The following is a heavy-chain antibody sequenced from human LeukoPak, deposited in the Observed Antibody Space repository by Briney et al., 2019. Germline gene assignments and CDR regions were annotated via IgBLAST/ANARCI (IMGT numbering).Heavy chain of an antibody. J-gene: IGHJ3*02. V-gene: IGHV3-48*03. Sequence: GGSLRLSCAASGFTFRSFEMNWVRQAPGPGQERVSYIGTRGSAIYYADSVQSRFTISTDNAKNSLYLQMDSLRAAENAVYYCSIDLSPHYDSGGTLHFYIWGQGTMVTVSS. CDR3: SIDLSPHYDSGGTLHFYI. CDR1: GFTFRSFE. D-gene: IGHD3-22*01. CDR2: IGTRGSAI.